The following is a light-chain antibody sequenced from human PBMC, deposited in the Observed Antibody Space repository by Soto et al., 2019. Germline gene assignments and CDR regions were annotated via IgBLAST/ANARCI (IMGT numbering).Light chain of an antibody. V-gene: IGKV3-15*01. J-gene: IGKJ4*01. CDR1: QGIGDT. CDR3: QPYNNWPLT. CDR2: DTS. Sequence: EVVMRHSPATLSVSPGEVATLSCRASQGIGDTLAWYQHKPGQTPRLLIYDTSTRATGVPTRFSGSRSGAEFTPTINSLQSEDFAVYYCQPYNNWPLTFGGGTKVDIK.